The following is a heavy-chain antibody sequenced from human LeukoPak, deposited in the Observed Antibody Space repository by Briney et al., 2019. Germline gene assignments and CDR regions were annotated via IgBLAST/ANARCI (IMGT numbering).Heavy chain of an antibody. CDR2: ISYDGSNK. CDR3: ARDPGAAGTPDY. Sequence: GRSLRLFCAASGFTFSSYAMHWVRQAPGKGLEWVAVISYDGSNKYYADSVKGRFTISRDNSKNTLYLQMNSLRAEDTAVYYCARDPGAAGTPDYWGQGTLVTVSS. CDR1: GFTFSSYA. D-gene: IGHD6-13*01. J-gene: IGHJ4*02. V-gene: IGHV3-30-3*01.